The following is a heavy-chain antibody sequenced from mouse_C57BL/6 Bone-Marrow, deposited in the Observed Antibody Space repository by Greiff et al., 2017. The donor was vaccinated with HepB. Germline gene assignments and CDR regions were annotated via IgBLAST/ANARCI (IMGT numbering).Heavy chain of an antibody. Sequence: QVQLKQPGAELVKPGASVKLSCKASDYTFTSYWMQWVKQRPGQGLEWIGEIDPSDSYTNYNQKFKGKATLTVDTSSSTAYMQLSSLTSEDSAVYYCARGLRLYFDVWGTGTTVTVSS. CDR3: ARGLRLYFDV. D-gene: IGHD2-4*01. J-gene: IGHJ1*03. V-gene: IGHV1-50*01. CDR1: DYTFTSYW. CDR2: IDPSDSYT.